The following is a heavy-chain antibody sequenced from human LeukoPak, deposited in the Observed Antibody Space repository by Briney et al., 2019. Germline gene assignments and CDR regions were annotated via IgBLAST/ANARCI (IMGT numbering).Heavy chain of an antibody. Sequence: AGGSLRLSCAASGFTFSTYAMSWVRQAPGKGLEWVSAVRGSGSDTYYANSVTCRFAISRDNSKNTLYLQMNSLRAEDTAIYYCAKTSRGNSGYDSPFDYWGQGTLVTVSS. D-gene: IGHD5-12*01. V-gene: IGHV3-23*01. CDR2: VRGSGSDT. CDR1: GFTFSTYA. J-gene: IGHJ4*02. CDR3: AKTSRGNSGYDSPFDY.